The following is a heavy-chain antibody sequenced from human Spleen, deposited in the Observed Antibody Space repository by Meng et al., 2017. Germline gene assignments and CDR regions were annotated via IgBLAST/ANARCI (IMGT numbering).Heavy chain of an antibody. V-gene: IGHV3-9*03. J-gene: IGHJ4*02. CDR1: GFSFSSYA. D-gene: IGHD6-13*01. Sequence: SLKISCAASGFSFSSYAMSWVRHAPGKGLEWVSGISWNSGSIGYADSVKGRFTISRDNAKNSLYLQMNSLRAEDMALYYCAKDIFPRAAAGIDYWGQGTLVTVSS. CDR2: ISWNSGSI. CDR3: AKDIFPRAAAGIDY.